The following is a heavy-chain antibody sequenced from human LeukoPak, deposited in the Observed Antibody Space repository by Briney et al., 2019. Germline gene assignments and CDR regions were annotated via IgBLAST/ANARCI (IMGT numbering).Heavy chain of an antibody. V-gene: IGHV3-30-3*01. CDR1: GFTFSSYA. CDR2: ISYDGSNK. J-gene: IGHJ6*02. Sequence: AGGSLRLSCAASGFTFSSYAMHWVRQAPGKGLEWVAVISYDGSNKYYADSVKGRFTISRDNYKNTLYLQMTSLRAEDTAVYYCARAPVGFGMDVWGQGTTVTVSS. D-gene: IGHD2-15*01. CDR3: ARAPVGFGMDV.